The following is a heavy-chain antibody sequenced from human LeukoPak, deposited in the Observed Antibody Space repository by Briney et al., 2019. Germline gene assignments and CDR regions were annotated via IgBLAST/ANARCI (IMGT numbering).Heavy chain of an antibody. D-gene: IGHD6-13*01. J-gene: IGHJ5*02. Sequence: GESLKISCKGSGYRFTSYWIAWVRQMPGKGLEWMVIIYPGDSDTRYSPSFQGQVTISADKSISTAYLQWSSLKASDTAMYYCARSGIAAAGTGWFDPWGQGTLVTVSS. CDR1: GYRFTSYW. CDR3: ARSGIAAAGTGWFDP. CDR2: IYPGDSDT. V-gene: IGHV5-51*01.